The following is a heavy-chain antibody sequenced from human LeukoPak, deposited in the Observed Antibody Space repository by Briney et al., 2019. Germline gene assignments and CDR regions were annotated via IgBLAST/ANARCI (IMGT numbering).Heavy chain of an antibody. Sequence: PSETLSLTCTVSGGSISSYYWSWIRQPPGKGLEWIGYIYYSGSTNYNPSLKSRVTISVDTSKNQFSLKPSSVTAADTAVYYCARHLGGSYYYWGQGTLVTVSS. D-gene: IGHD1-26*01. CDR2: IYYSGST. CDR3: ARHLGGSYYY. CDR1: GGSISSYY. J-gene: IGHJ4*02. V-gene: IGHV4-59*08.